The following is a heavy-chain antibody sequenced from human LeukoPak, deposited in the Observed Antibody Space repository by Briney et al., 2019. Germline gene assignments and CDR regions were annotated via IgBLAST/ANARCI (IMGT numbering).Heavy chain of an antibody. CDR1: GFTFSSYW. CDR3: AKDMPIQLWAFDY. D-gene: IGHD5-18*01. Sequence: GGSLRLSCAASGFTFSSYWMHWVRQAPGKGLEWVAVISYDGSNKYYADSVKGRFTISRDNSKNTLYLQMNSLRAEDTAVYYCAKDMPIQLWAFDYWGQGTLVTVSS. J-gene: IGHJ4*02. CDR2: ISYDGSNK. V-gene: IGHV3-30*18.